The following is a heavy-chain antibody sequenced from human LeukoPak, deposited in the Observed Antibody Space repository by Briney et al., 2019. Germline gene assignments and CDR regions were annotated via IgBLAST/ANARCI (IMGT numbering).Heavy chain of an antibody. D-gene: IGHD3-3*01. Sequence: GGSLRLSCTASGFTFGDYAMSWFRQAPGKGLEWVGFIRSKAYGGTTEYAASVKGRFTISRDDSKSIAYLQMNSLKTEDTAVYYCTRYDFWSGYSGSPEYNWLDPWGQGTLVTVSS. CDR2: IRSKAYGGTT. V-gene: IGHV3-49*03. CDR1: GFTFGDYA. CDR3: TRYDFWSGYSGSPEYNWLDP. J-gene: IGHJ5*02.